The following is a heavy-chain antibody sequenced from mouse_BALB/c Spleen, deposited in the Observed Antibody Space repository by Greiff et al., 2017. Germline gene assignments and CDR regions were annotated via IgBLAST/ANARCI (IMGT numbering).Heavy chain of an antibody. CDR3: ASLIDGCFAY. CDR1: GVTISSFG. Sequence: EVKVEESGGGLVQPGGSRKLSCAVSGVTISSFGLNWVRQAPEKGLEWVAYISSGSSTIYYADTEKGRFIISRDTPKNTLFQQMTSPRSETTAMYYSASLIDGCFAYWGQGTTLTVSA. CDR2: ISSGSSTI. D-gene: IGHD2-3*01. J-gene: IGHJ2*01. V-gene: IGHV5-17*02.